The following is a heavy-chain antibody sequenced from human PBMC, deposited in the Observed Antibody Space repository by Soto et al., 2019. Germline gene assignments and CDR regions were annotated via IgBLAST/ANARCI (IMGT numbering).Heavy chain of an antibody. V-gene: IGHV3-13*05. CDR1: GFTFRNYD. J-gene: IGHJ6*02. CDR2: ISAAGDP. Sequence: EVQLVESGGGLVQPGGSLRLSCEASGFTFRNYDMHWVRQGTGKGLEWVSGISAAGDPDYADSVEGRFTISRENAQNSFFLQMNSLRVGRTGVYFCARTDRDFYGLDVWGQGTTVIVSS. CDR3: ARTDRDFYGLDV.